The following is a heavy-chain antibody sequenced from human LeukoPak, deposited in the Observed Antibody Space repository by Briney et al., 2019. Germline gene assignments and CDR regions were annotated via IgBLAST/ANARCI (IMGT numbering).Heavy chain of an antibody. CDR3: ARHSSGSSPDAFDI. CDR2: IYSGGST. CDR1: GFTVSSNY. Sequence: GESLKISCAASGFTVSSNYMSWVRQAPGKGLEWVSVIYSGGSTYYADSVKGRFTISRDNFKNTLYLQMSSLRAEDTAVYYCARHSSGSSPDAFDIWGRGTMVTVSS. J-gene: IGHJ3*02. V-gene: IGHV3-53*05. D-gene: IGHD6-19*01.